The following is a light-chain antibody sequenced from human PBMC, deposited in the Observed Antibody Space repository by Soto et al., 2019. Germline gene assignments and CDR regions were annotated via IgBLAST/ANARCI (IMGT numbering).Light chain of an antibody. CDR1: QIVGGDT. V-gene: IGKV3-20*01. J-gene: IGKJ5*01. CDR3: QQYHWAPDT. CDR2: GAS. Sequence: IGVTQSPGTLSLSQGERATPSCRASQIVGGDTLAWFQQRPGQAPRLVIYGASNRAAGIPDRFSGSGSGTDFTLTVSRLEPEDFAMYYCQQYHWAPDTFGQGTRLEIK.